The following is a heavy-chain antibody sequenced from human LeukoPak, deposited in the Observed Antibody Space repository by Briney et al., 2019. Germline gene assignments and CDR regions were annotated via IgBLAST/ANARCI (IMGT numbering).Heavy chain of an antibody. Sequence: ASVKVSCKASGYTFRTYGINWVRQAPGQGLEWRGWISAYNGNTNYAQKLQGRVTMTTDTSTSTAYMELRSLRSDDTAVYYCTRDAYSTSSSGFDPWGQGTLVTVSS. V-gene: IGHV1-18*01. J-gene: IGHJ5*02. CDR2: ISAYNGNT. D-gene: IGHD6-6*01. CDR3: TRDAYSTSSSGFDP. CDR1: GYTFRTYG.